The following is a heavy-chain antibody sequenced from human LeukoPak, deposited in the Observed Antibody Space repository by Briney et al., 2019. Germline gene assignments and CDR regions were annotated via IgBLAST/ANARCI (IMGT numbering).Heavy chain of an antibody. CDR3: ARLYGDYGVTRYGMDV. Sequence: SETLSLTCTVSGGSISSYYWSWIRQPPGKGLEWIGYIYYSGSTNYNPSLKSRVTISVDTSKNQFSLKPSSVTAADTAVYYCARLYGDYGVTRYGMDVWGQGTTVTVSS. CDR1: GGSISSYY. V-gene: IGHV4-59*01. J-gene: IGHJ6*02. CDR2: IYYSGST. D-gene: IGHD4-17*01.